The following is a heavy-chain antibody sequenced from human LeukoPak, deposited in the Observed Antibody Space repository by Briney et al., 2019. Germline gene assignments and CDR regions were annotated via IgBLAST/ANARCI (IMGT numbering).Heavy chain of an antibody. CDR2: IYSGGST. CDR1: GFTVSNNY. CDR3: ARSPCDSAFR. Sequence: GGSLRLSCAASGFTVSNNYMSWARQAAGKGLEWVSVIYSGGSTDYADSVKGRFTISRDNSKNTVYLQMNSLRAEDTAVYYCARSPCDSAFRWGQGTLVTVSS. V-gene: IGHV3-53*01. D-gene: IGHD2-21*02. J-gene: IGHJ4*02.